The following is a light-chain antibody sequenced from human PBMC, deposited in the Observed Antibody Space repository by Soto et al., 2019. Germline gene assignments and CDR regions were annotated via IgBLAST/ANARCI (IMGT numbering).Light chain of an antibody. V-gene: IGKV3-20*01. CDR1: QSVSSSY. Sequence: EIVLTQSPGTLSLSPGERATLSCRASQSVSSSYLAWYQQKPGQAPRLLIYGVSSRATGIPDWFSGSGSGTDFTLTISSREPEDFAVYYCQHYVSSPPITFGQRTRLEIK. J-gene: IGKJ5*01. CDR3: QHYVSSPPIT. CDR2: GVS.